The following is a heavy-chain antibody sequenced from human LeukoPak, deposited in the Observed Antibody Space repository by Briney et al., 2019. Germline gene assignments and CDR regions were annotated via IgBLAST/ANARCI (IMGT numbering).Heavy chain of an antibody. J-gene: IGHJ4*02. CDR3: ARGGAVAGTKNPYLDY. CDR2: IYYSGST. V-gene: IGHV4-59*01. CDR1: GGSISSYY. D-gene: IGHD6-19*01. Sequence: SETLSLTCTVSGGSISSYYWSWIRQPPGKGLEWIGYIYYSGSTNYNPSLKSRVTISVDTSKKQFSLKLSSVTAADTAVYYCARGGAVAGTKNPYLDYWGQGTLVTVSS.